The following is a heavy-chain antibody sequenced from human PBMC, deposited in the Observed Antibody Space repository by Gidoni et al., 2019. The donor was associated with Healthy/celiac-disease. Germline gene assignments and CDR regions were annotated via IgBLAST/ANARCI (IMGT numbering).Heavy chain of an antibody. CDR2: SSGSTI. Sequence: SSGSTIYYADSVKGRFTISRDNAKNSLYLQMNSLRAEDTAVYYCARGLAALRGTHGDYWGQGTLVTVSS. V-gene: IGHV3-11*01. J-gene: IGHJ4*02. CDR3: ARGLAALRGTHGDY. D-gene: IGHD2-15*01.